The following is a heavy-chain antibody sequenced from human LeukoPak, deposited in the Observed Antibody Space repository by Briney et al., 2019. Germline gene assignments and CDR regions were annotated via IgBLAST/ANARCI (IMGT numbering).Heavy chain of an antibody. D-gene: IGHD5-12*01. Sequence: ASVKVSCKASGYTLTSYDINWVRQATGQGLEWMGWMNLNSGHTGFAQKFQGRVTLTWDTSITTAYMELTRLTSEDTAVYYCARNIVATTNYDYWGQGTLVTVSS. CDR1: GYTLTSYD. V-gene: IGHV1-8*01. J-gene: IGHJ4*02. CDR3: ARNIVATTNYDY. CDR2: MNLNSGHT.